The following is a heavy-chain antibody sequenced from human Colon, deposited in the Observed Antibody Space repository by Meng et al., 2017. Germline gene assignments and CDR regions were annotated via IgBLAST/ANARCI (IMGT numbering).Heavy chain of an antibody. D-gene: IGHD7-27*01. CDR1: GFTFRSYA. V-gene: IGHV3-23*01. J-gene: IGHJ4*02. CDR2: ISGSAGNT. CDR3: AKVQLGNFHY. Sequence: GGSLRLSCAASGFTFRSYAMSWVRQAPGKGLEWVSAISGSAGNTYYADSVKGRFTISRDNSKNTMYLQMNSLRAEDTAVYFCAKVQLGNFHYWGRGTLVTSPQ.